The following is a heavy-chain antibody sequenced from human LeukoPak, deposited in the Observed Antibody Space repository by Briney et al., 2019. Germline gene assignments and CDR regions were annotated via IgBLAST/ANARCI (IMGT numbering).Heavy chain of an antibody. CDR1: GGSISNYY. V-gene: IGHV4-4*09. J-gene: IGHJ4*02. D-gene: IGHD1-14*01. Sequence: KPSVTLSLTCTVSGGSISNYYWSWIRQPPGKGLEWIGYIYTSGSTNYNPSLKSRVTISVDTSKNQFSLKLSSVTAADTAVYYCARHSPNRSYFDYWGQGTLVTVSS. CDR2: IYTSGST. CDR3: ARHSPNRSYFDY.